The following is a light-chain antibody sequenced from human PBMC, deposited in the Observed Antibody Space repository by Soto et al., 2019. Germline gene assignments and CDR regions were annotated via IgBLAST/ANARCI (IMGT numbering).Light chain of an antibody. Sequence: EVVLTQSPGTLSLSPGERATLSCRASQSVSRYLAWYQQKPGQAPSLLIFGASSRATGIPDRFSGSGSGTDFTLTISRLEPEDFAVYFCHQYGTSPRAFGRGTKVEFK. J-gene: IGKJ1*01. V-gene: IGKV3-20*01. CDR1: QSVSRY. CDR3: HQYGTSPRA. CDR2: GAS.